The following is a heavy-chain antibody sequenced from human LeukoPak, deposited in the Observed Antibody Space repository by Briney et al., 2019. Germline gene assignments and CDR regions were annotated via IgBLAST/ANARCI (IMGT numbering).Heavy chain of an antibody. CDR1: GFTVSSNY. Sequence: GGSLRLSCAASGFTVSSNYMSWVRQAPGKGLEWVSVIYSGGSTYYADSVKGRFTISRDNSKNTLYLQMNSLRAEDTAVYYCARGVAAADLGYWGQGTLVTVSS. D-gene: IGHD6-13*01. J-gene: IGHJ4*02. CDR2: IYSGGST. CDR3: ARGVAAADLGY. V-gene: IGHV3-66*01.